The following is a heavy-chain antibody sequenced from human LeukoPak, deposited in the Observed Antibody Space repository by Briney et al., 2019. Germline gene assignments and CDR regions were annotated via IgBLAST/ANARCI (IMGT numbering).Heavy chain of an antibody. CDR2: INHSGST. D-gene: IGHD1-26*01. CDR1: GGSFSGYY. J-gene: IGHJ4*02. Sequence: PPERLSLTCAVYGGSFSGYYWSWIRQPPGNLLEWNGGINHSGSTNYNPSLESRVTISLHTSKNQFSLKLSSVTAADTAVYYCARGLAAVYWAPHTFDYWGQGTLVTVSS. CDR3: ARGLAAVYWAPHTFDY. V-gene: IGHV4-34*01.